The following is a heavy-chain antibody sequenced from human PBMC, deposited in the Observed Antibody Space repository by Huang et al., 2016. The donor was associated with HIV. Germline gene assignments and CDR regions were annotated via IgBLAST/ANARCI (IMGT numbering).Heavy chain of an antibody. V-gene: IGHV4-39*01. CDR1: GVSISNSRYY. D-gene: IGHD2-21*02. J-gene: IGHJ6*02. CDR3: SRQDEKGYCAGDCSNHYYFGLDV. Sequence: QLQLQESGPGLVKPSETLSLTCTVSGVSISNSRYYWGWLRQPPGKGLEYIGSISYSWSTYYNPPLKSRITLSFDSSKNQFALKRNSVTAADTAVYYCSRQDEKGYCAGDCSNHYYFGLDVWGHGTTVTVS. CDR2: ISYSWST.